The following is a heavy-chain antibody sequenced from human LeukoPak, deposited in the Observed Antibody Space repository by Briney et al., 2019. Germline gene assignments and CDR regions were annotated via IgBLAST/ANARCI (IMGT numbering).Heavy chain of an antibody. V-gene: IGHV1-18*01. CDR2: ISAYNGNT. CDR3: ARDDKHYYDSSGYYKVDY. Sequence: ASVKVSCKASGYTFTSYGISWVRQAPGQGLEWMGWISAYNGNTNYAQKLQGRVTMTTDTSTSTAYMELRSLRSDDTAVYYCARDDKHYYDSSGYYKVDYWGQGTLVTVS. D-gene: IGHD3-22*01. CDR1: GYTFTSYG. J-gene: IGHJ4*02.